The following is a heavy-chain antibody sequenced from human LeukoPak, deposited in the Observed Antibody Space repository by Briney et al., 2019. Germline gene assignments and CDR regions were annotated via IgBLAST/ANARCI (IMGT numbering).Heavy chain of an antibody. J-gene: IGHJ3*02. CDR1: GYSISSGYY. CDR3: ARDPPNIYDYGDYGSFDI. V-gene: IGHV4-38-2*02. D-gene: IGHD4-17*01. CDR2: IYHSGST. Sequence: SETLSLTCTVSGYSISSGYYWGWIRQSPGKGLEWIGSIYHSGSTYYNPSLKSRVTISVDTSKKQSSLKLSSVTAADTAVYYCARDPPNIYDYGDYGSFDIWGQGTMVTVSS.